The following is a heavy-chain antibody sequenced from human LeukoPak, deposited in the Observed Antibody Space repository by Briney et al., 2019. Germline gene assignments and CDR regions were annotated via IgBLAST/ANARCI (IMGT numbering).Heavy chain of an antibody. Sequence: GGSLRLSCAASGFTVSSNYMSWVRQAPGKGLEWVSVIYSGGSAYYADSVKGRFTISRDNSKNTLYLQMNSLRAEDTAVYYCARVASSGWYGGVDAFDIWGQGTMVTVSS. CDR2: IYSGGSA. V-gene: IGHV3-53*01. CDR3: ARVASSGWYGGVDAFDI. J-gene: IGHJ3*02. D-gene: IGHD6-19*01. CDR1: GFTVSSNY.